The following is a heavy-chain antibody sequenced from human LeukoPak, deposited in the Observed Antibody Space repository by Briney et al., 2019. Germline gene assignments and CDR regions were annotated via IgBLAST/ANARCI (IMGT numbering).Heavy chain of an antibody. V-gene: IGHV3-21*01. J-gene: IGHJ3*02. Sequence: GGSLRLSCAASGFTFSSYSMNWVRQAPGKGLEWVSSISSSSSLYIYYADSVKGRFTISRDNAKNSLYLQMSSLRAEDTAVYYCARDLDYDSSGYYFGDAFDIWGQGTMVTVSS. CDR1: GFTFSSYS. D-gene: IGHD3-22*01. CDR2: ISSSSSLYI. CDR3: ARDLDYDSSGYYFGDAFDI.